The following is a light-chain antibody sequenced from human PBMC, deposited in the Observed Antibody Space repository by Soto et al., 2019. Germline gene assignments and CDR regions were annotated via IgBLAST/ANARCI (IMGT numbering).Light chain of an antibody. CDR1: QSVYSS. CDR2: GAS. V-gene: IGKV3-15*01. CDR3: QQYNNWPPWT. Sequence: EIVLTQSPDTLSLSPGERATLSCRASQSVYSSLAWYQQKHGQAPRLLIYGASTRATGIPARFSGSGSGTEFTLTISRLQSEDFAVYYCQQYNNWPPWTFGQGTKVDI. J-gene: IGKJ1*01.